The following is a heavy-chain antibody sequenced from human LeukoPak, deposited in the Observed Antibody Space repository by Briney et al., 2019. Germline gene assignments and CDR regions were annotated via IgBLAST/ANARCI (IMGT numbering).Heavy chain of an antibody. Sequence: PSETLSLTCTVSGGSISPYYWSWIRQPPGKGLEWIGYIYYSGSTNYNPSLKSRVAISVDTSKNQFSLKLSSVTAADTAVYYCARAFYPGYYSYMAVWGKGTTVTVSS. CDR2: IYYSGST. CDR3: ARAFYPGYYSYMAV. V-gene: IGHV4-59*01. CDR1: GGSISPYY. D-gene: IGHD3-3*02. J-gene: IGHJ6*03.